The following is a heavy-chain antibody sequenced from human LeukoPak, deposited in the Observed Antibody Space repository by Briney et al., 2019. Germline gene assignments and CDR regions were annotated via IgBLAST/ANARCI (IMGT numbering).Heavy chain of an antibody. Sequence: AGGSLRLSCAASGFTFSSYWMSWVRQAPGKGLEWIGEINHSGSTNYNPSLKSRVTISVDTSKNQFSLKLSSVTAADTAVYYCARTYSGLGDYWGQGTLVTVSS. J-gene: IGHJ4*02. V-gene: IGHV4-34*01. CDR3: ARTYSGLGDY. CDR1: GFTFSSYW. D-gene: IGHD5-12*01. CDR2: INHSGST.